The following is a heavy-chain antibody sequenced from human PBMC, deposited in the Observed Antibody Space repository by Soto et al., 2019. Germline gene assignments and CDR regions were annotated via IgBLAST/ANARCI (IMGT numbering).Heavy chain of an antibody. V-gene: IGHV3-48*02. CDR3: ARDPGKRSYYYYYGMDV. CDR1: GFTFSSYS. J-gene: IGHJ6*02. Sequence: EVQLVESGGGLVQPGGSLRLSCAASGFTFSSYSMNWVRQAPGKGLEWVSYISSSSSTIYYADSVKGRFTISRDNAKNSLSLQMNSLRDEDTAVYYCARDPGKRSYYYYYGMDVWGQGTTVTVSS. CDR2: ISSSSSTI. D-gene: IGHD1-1*01.